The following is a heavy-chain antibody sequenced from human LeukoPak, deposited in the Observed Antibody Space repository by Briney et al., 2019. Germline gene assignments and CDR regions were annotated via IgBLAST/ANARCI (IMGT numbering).Heavy chain of an antibody. CDR2: IYYSGST. CDR1: GGSISSSSYY. Sequence: PSETLSLTCTVSGGSISSSSYYWGWIRQPPGKGLEWIGSIYYSGSTYYNPSLKSRVTISVDTSKNQFSLKLSSVTAADTAVYYCARDERVVVVAATYYYGMDVWGQGTTVTVSS. D-gene: IGHD2-15*01. V-gene: IGHV4-39*07. CDR3: ARDERVVVVAATYYYGMDV. J-gene: IGHJ6*02.